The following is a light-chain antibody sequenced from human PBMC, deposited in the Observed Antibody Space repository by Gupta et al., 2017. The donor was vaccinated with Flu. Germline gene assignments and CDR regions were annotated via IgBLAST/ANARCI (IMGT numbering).Light chain of an antibody. V-gene: IGKV1-39*01. J-gene: IGKJ2*01. CDR2: AAS. CDR1: QSISSY. CDR3: QQSYSTPRT. Sequence: GDRVTITCQASQSISSYLNWYQQKPGKAPKLLIYAASSLQSGVPSRFSGSGSGTDFTLTISSLQPEDFATYYCQQSYSTPRTFGQGTKLEIK.